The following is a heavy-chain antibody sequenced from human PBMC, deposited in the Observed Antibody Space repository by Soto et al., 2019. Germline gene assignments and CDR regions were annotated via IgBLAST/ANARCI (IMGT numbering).Heavy chain of an antibody. CDR1: GFTLGTYV. V-gene: IGHV3-23*01. CDR3: AKDRKGSYCSGGTCYSFDY. D-gene: IGHD2-15*01. CDR2: ISGSGGST. Sequence: EVQLLESGGGLVQPGGSLRLSCAASGFTLGTYVMTWVRQAPGKGLEWVSAISGSGGSTNYADPEKGRFTISRDNTKNTLYLQMNRLRVEDTAVYYCAKDRKGSYCSGGTCYSFDYWGQGSLVTVPS. J-gene: IGHJ4*02.